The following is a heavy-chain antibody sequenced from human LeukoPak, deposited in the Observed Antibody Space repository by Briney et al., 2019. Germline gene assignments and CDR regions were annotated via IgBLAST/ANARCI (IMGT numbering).Heavy chain of an antibody. CDR1: GFTFSDYY. CDR3: ARASAGRSWDFDY. Sequence: GGSLRLSCAASGFTFSDYYMSWIRQAPGKGLEWVSYISSSGSTIYYAASVRGRFTISRDNAENSLYLQLNSLRAEDTAVYYCARASAGRSWDFDYWGQGTLVTVSS. D-gene: IGHD3-16*01. V-gene: IGHV3-11*04. CDR2: ISSSGSTI. J-gene: IGHJ4*02.